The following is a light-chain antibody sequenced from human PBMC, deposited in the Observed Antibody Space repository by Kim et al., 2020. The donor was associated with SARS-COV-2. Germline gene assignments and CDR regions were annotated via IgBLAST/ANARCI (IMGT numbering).Light chain of an antibody. CDR3: NSRDSSGNHVV. J-gene: IGLJ2*01. CDR2: GKN. CDR1: NLRSYY. V-gene: IGLV3-19*01. Sequence: ALGQTVRITCQGDNLRSYYASWYQQKPGQAPMLVIYGKNNRPSGIPDRFSGSASGNTASLTITGVQAEDEGDFYCNSRDSSGNHVVFGGGTKLTVL.